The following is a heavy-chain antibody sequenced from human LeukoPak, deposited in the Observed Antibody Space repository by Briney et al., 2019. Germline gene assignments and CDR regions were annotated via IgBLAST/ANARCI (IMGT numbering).Heavy chain of an antibody. V-gene: IGHV3-23*01. CDR1: GFSFGSHP. J-gene: IGHJ4*02. CDR2: ITGSGDYT. D-gene: IGHD2-21*01. CDR3: ARGVMAARLYYFDY. Sequence: GGSLRLSCAASGFSFGSHPMNWVRQAPGKGLEWVSGITGSGDYTYYIDSVQGRFTISRDNSKNMLFLQMNSVRAEDTAVYYCARGVMAARLYYFDYWGRGTLVRVSS.